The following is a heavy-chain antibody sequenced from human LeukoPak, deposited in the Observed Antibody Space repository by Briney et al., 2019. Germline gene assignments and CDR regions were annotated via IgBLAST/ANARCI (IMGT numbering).Heavy chain of an antibody. V-gene: IGHV3-23*01. D-gene: IGHD2-2*01. CDR3: AKDPSWICSSTSCYYDY. J-gene: IGHJ4*02. Sequence: GGSLRLSCAASGFTFSSYAMSWVRKAPGQGLEWVSAISGSGGSTYYADSVKGRFTISRDNSKNTLYLQMNSLRAEDTAVYYCAKDPSWICSSTSCYYDYWGQGTLVSVSS. CDR1: GFTFSSYA. CDR2: ISGSGGST.